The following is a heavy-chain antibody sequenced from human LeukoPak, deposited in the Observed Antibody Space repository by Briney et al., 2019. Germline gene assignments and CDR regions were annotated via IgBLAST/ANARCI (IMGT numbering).Heavy chain of an antibody. CDR1: GLIFSDYG. D-gene: IGHD1-26*01. CDR3: AKDLEKYSGSYLGAFDI. CDR2: ISGSGGNT. J-gene: IGHJ3*02. V-gene: IGHV3-23*01. Sequence: GGTLRLSCTASGLIFSDYGMSWVRQTPGKGLEWVSAISGSGGNTFYADSVKGRFTISRDNSKNMLWLQMNSLRAEDTAVYYCAKDLEKYSGSYLGAFDIWGQGTMVTVSS.